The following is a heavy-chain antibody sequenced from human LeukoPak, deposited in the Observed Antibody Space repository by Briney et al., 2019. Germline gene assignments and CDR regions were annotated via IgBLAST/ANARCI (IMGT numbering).Heavy chain of an antibody. D-gene: IGHD2-15*01. Sequence: SETLSLTCAVSGGSISSSNWWSWVRQPPGKGLEWIGEIYHSGSTNYNPSLKSRVTISVDKSKNQLSLKLSSVTAADTAVYYCARGYCSGGSCKDYYYYGMDVWGQGTTVTVSS. CDR3: ARGYCSGGSCKDYYYYGMDV. J-gene: IGHJ6*02. CDR1: GGSISSSNW. V-gene: IGHV4-4*02. CDR2: IYHSGST.